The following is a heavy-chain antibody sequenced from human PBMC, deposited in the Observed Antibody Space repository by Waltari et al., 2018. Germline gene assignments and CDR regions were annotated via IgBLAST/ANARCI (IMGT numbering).Heavy chain of an antibody. CDR2: INVGNGNT. D-gene: IGHD6-19*01. Sequence: QVQLVQSGAEVKKPGASVKVSCKASGYTFTSYAMHWVRQAPGQRLEWMGWINVGNGNTKYSQKFQGRVTITRDTSASTAYMELSSLRSEDTAVYYCARGQQWLPDYWGQGTLVTVSS. CDR1: GYTFTSYA. J-gene: IGHJ4*02. CDR3: ARGQQWLPDY. V-gene: IGHV1-3*01.